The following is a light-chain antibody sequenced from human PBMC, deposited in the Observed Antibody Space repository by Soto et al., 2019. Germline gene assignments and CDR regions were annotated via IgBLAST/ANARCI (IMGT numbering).Light chain of an antibody. CDR1: QSVSSN. J-gene: IGKJ1*01. CDR3: QQYSNWPPWT. Sequence: EIAMTQSPATLSVSPGEGATLSCRASQSVSSNLAWYQQKTGQAPRLLIYDASTRATGIPARFSGSGSGTEFTLTISSLQSEDFAVYYCQQYSNWPPWTFGQGNKVEIK. V-gene: IGKV3-15*01. CDR2: DAS.